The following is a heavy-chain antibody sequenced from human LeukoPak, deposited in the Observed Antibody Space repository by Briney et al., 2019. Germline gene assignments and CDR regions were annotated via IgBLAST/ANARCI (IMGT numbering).Heavy chain of an antibody. CDR2: FGGSVGTT. CDR1: GFTFGSYG. J-gene: IGHJ4*02. V-gene: IGHV3-23*01. CDR3: AKGRVSGSGWTFNDY. D-gene: IGHD6-19*01. Sequence: GRSLRLSCAASGFTFGSYGMHWVRQAPGKGLEWVSSFGGSVGTTYYADSVKGRFTMSRDNSKNTVYLQMNSLRVEDTAVYYCAKGRVSGSGWTFNDYWGQGALVTVSS.